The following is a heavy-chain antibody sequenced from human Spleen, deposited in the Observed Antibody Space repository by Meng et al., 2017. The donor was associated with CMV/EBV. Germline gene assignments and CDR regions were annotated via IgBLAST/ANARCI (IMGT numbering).Heavy chain of an antibody. J-gene: IGHJ4*02. V-gene: IGHV3-23*01. CDR3: AKEGYYDSSYRTLRVEYFDY. Sequence: TCAITWVRQAPGRGLEWVSGISGSGGSSYYADSVKGRFTISRDNSKNTVYLQMNSLRAEDTAVYYCAKEGYYDSSYRTLRVEYFDYWGQGTLVTVSS. CDR2: ISGSGGSS. CDR1: TCA. D-gene: IGHD3-22*01.